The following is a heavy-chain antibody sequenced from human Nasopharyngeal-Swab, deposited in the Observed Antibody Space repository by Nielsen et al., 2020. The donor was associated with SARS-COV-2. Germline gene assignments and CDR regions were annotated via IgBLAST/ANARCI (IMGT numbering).Heavy chain of an antibody. CDR2: IGAYNGNT. V-gene: IGHV1-18*01. Sequence: ASLKVSCKASGYIFTSYDISWVRQARGQGLGWMGWIGAYNGNTNYAQKFQDRVTMTTDTSTSTVYMELRSLRSDDTAVYYCARHGVAEDYWGQGTLVTVSS. CDR3: ARHGVAEDY. D-gene: IGHD3-3*01. J-gene: IGHJ4*02. CDR1: GYIFTSYD.